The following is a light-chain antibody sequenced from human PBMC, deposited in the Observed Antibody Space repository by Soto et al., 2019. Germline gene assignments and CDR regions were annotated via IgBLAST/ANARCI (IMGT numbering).Light chain of an antibody. J-gene: IGLJ1*01. V-gene: IGLV1-40*01. Sequence: QSVLTQPPSVSGAPGQRVTISCTGSSSNIGAGYDVHWYQQLPGTAPKLLIYDNSNRPSGVPDRFSGSKSGTSAPLAITGLQAEDEAEYYCQSYDSSLTGYVFGSGTKVTVL. CDR2: DNS. CDR1: SSNIGAGYD. CDR3: QSYDSSLTGYV.